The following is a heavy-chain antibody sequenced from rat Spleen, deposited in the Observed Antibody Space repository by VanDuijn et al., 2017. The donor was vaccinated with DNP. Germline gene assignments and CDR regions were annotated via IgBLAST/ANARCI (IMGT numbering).Heavy chain of an antibody. CDR3: VTHPNNWGAFDY. Sequence: EVQLVESGGGLVQPGRSLKLSCAASGFPFSDYNMAWVRQAPKKGLEWVATIIYDGSRTYYRDSVKGRFTNSRDNAKSTLYLQMDSLRSEDTATYYCVTHPNNWGAFDYWGQGVMVTVSS. V-gene: IGHV5S10*01. J-gene: IGHJ2*01. D-gene: IGHD1-10*01. CDR1: GFPFSDYN. CDR2: IIYDGSRT.